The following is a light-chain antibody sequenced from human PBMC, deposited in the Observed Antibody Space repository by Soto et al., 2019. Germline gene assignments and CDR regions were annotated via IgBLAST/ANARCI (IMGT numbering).Light chain of an antibody. CDR3: QTWGTGIRV. CDR2: RNSDGSH. J-gene: IGLJ2*01. V-gene: IGLV4-69*01. CDR1: SGHSSYA. Sequence: QPVLTQSPSASASLGSSVKLTCTLSSGHSSYAIAWHQQQPEKGPRYLMKRNSDGSHSKGDGIPDRFSGSSSGAERSLTISSHQSEDAADYYCQTWGTGIRVFGGGTKVTVL.